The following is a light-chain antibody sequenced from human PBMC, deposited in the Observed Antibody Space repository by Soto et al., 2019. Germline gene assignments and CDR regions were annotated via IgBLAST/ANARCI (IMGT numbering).Light chain of an antibody. V-gene: IGLV2-14*03. J-gene: IGLJ2*01. Sequence: QSALTQPASVSGSPGQSITISCTGTSSDVGAYNYVSWYQQHPGKAPKLILYNVSNRPSGVSSRFSGSKSGNTASLTISGLQAEDEGDYYCSSYTTSSTGVFGGGTKLTVL. CDR1: SSDVGAYNY. CDR3: SSYTTSSTGV. CDR2: NVS.